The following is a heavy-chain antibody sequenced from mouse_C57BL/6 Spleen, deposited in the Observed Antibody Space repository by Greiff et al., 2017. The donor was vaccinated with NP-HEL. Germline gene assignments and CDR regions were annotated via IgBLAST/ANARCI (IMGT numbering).Heavy chain of an antibody. CDR2: IYPGDGDT. CDR1: GYAFSSYW. V-gene: IGHV1-80*01. Sequence: QVQLQQSGAELVKPGASVKISCKASGYAFSSYWMNWVKQRPGKGLEWIGQIYPGDGDTNYNGKFKGKATLTADKSSSTAYMQLSSLTSEDSAVYFCTRWRYGYDDGLVDYWGQGTTLTVSS. D-gene: IGHD2-2*01. CDR3: TRWRYGYDDGLVDY. J-gene: IGHJ2*01.